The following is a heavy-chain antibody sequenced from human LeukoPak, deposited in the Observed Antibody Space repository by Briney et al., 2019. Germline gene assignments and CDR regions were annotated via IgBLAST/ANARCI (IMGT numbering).Heavy chain of an antibody. V-gene: IGHV3-48*03. CDR3: ARSGSYPRFYFDY. D-gene: IGHD1-26*01. CDR2: ISSSGSNI. J-gene: IGHJ4*02. Sequence: GGSLRLSCAASGFTFSSYEMNWVRQAPGKGLEWVSYISSSGSNIYYADSVKGRFTISRDNAKNSLYLQMNSLRAEDTAVYYCARSGSYPRFYFDYWGQGTLVTVSS. CDR1: GFTFSSYE.